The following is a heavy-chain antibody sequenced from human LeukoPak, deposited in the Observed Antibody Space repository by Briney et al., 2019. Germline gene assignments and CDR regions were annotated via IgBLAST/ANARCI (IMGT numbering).Heavy chain of an antibody. J-gene: IGHJ4*02. V-gene: IGHV3-7*01. CDR2: IKADGGEK. CDR3: VRDRHYIGNREVRFPY. Sequence: GGSLRLSCAASGFTFSTYWMNWFRQTPGKGLEWVAKIKADGGEKDHVASVEGRFTISRDNAKNSLYLQMNSLRVEDTAVYYCVRDRHYIGNREVRFPYWGQGALVTVSS. D-gene: IGHD3-10*01. CDR1: GFTFSTYW.